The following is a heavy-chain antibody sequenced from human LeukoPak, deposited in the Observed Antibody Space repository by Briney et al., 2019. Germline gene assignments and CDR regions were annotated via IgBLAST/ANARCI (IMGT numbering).Heavy chain of an antibody. CDR1: GFTFKLYW. J-gene: IGHJ5*02. Sequence: GGSLRLSWAASGFTFKLYWMHWVRQVPGKGPVWVARINDDGSDTVYADSVKGRFTISRDDAKNMLFLQMNSLRGEDTAVYHCVRGGPSTWSWGQGTLVTVSS. V-gene: IGHV3-74*01. CDR3: VRGGPSTWS. CDR2: INDDGSDT. D-gene: IGHD2-15*01.